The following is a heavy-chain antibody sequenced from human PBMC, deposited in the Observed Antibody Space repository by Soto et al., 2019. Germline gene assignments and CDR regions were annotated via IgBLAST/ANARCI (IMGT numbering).Heavy chain of an antibody. Sequence: GGSLRLSCAASGFTFSSYSMNWVRQAPGKGLEWVSSISSSSSYIYYADSVKGRFTISRDNAKNSLYLQMNSLRAEDTAVYYCASWLQNYAWGSSYYYGMDVWGQGTTVTVSS. V-gene: IGHV3-21*01. CDR3: ASWLQNYAWGSSYYYGMDV. J-gene: IGHJ6*02. CDR1: GFTFSSYS. CDR2: ISSSSSYI. D-gene: IGHD3-16*01.